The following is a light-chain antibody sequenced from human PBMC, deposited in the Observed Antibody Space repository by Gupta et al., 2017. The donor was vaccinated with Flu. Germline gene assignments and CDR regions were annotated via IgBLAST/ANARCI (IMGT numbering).Light chain of an antibody. V-gene: IGKV3D-15*01. CDR1: QSIRSD. J-gene: IGKJ2*01. CDR2: GAS. CDR3: QQYENWPPGYT. Sequence: EVVLTPSPATLYVSPGETVTLSCRASQSIRSDLVWYQQKPGQSPRLLIYGASSRAAGIPGRFSGSGSDTEFTLTISSLQSEDSAVYYCQQYENWPPGYTFGQGTKLEIK.